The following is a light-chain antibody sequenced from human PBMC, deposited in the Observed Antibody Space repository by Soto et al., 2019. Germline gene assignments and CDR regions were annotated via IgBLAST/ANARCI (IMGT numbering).Light chain of an antibody. CDR1: QSVSSK. Sequence: ETVMTQSPATLSVSPGERATLSCRASQSVSSKLAWYQQKPGQALRLLISGASTRAPRMPARFSGSGSGTEFTLTISSLQSEDFAVYYCQQYSNWPPITFGQGT. CDR3: QQYSNWPPIT. J-gene: IGKJ5*01. CDR2: GAS. V-gene: IGKV3D-15*01.